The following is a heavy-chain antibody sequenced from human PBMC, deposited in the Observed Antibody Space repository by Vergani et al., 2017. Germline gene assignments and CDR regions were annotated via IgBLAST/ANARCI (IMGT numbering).Heavy chain of an antibody. Sequence: QVQLQESGPGLVKPSQTLYLTCTVSGGSISSGSYYWSWIRQPAGKGLEWIGRIYTSGSTNYNPSLKSRVPIAVDTSKNQFSLKLSSVTAADTAVYYCAREGHYGMDVWGQGTTVTVS. CDR3: AREGHYGMDV. CDR1: GGSISSGSYY. CDR2: IYTSGST. J-gene: IGHJ6*02. V-gene: IGHV4-61*02.